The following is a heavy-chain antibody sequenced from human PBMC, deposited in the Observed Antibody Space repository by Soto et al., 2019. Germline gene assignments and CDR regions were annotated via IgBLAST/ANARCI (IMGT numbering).Heavy chain of an antibody. V-gene: IGHV5-51*01. Sequence: ESLKISCKGSGYSFPTYWIGWVRQMPGKGLEWMGIIFPADSGTRYSPSFQGQVTISADKSISTAYLQWSSLKASDTAMYYCARPLNGGYVYWGQGTLVTVSS. CDR2: IFPADSGT. CDR3: ARPLNGGYVY. J-gene: IGHJ4*02. D-gene: IGHD5-12*01. CDR1: GYSFPTYW.